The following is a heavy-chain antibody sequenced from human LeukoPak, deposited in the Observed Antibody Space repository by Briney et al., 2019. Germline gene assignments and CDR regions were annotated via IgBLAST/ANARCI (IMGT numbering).Heavy chain of an antibody. J-gene: IGHJ5*02. D-gene: IGHD6-13*01. CDR1: GYTFTGYY. Sequence: ASVKVSCKASGYTFTGYYMHWVRQAPGQGLEWMGWINPNSGGTNYAQKFQGRVTMTRDTSISTAYMELSRLRSDDPAVYYCARDIAAAGMTFDHWGQGTLVTVSS. CDR2: INPNSGGT. V-gene: IGHV1-2*02. CDR3: ARDIAAAGMTFDH.